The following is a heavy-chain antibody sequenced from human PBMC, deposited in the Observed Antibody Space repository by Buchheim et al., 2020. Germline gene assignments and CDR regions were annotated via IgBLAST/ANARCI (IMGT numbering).Heavy chain of an antibody. CDR3: AKDKSGTGDGMDV. CDR2: ISSAGGYI. V-gene: IGHV3-21*06. CDR1: GFPFNFYT. Sequence: EVQLVESGGGLVKPGGSLRLSCAASGFPFNFYTMNWVRQAPGKGLEWVSSISSAGGYIFYVDSVKGRITISRDNAKSSLYLQMSSMRGEETAVYYCAKDKSGTGDGMDVWGQGTT. D-gene: IGHD3/OR15-3a*01. J-gene: IGHJ6*02.